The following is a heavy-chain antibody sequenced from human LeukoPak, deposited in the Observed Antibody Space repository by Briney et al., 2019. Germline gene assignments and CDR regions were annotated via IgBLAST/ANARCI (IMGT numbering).Heavy chain of an antibody. CDR1: GGSFSGYY. CDR3: ARASYYDSSRNRGAFDY. D-gene: IGHD3-22*01. V-gene: IGHV4-34*01. Sequence: SETLSLTCAVYGGSFSGYYWSWIRQPPGKGLEWIGEINHSGSTNYNPSLKSRVTISVDKSKNQFSLKLSSVTAADTAVYYCARASYYDSSRNRGAFDYWGQGTLVTVSS. CDR2: INHSGST. J-gene: IGHJ4*02.